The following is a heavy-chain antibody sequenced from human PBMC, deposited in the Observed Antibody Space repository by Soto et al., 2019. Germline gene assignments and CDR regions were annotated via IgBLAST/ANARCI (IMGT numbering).Heavy chain of an antibody. J-gene: IGHJ4*01. CDR1: GDSIIGTHW. Sequence: SETLSLTCAVSGDSIIGTHWWSWVRRPPGKGLEFIGETHHSRGTNYNPSLRSRVTMSLDKSKNQLSLILYSVTAADTGVYYCARYSAASGTYYFVYWGQGTLVT. V-gene: IGHV4-4*02. CDR3: ARYSAASGTYYFVY. CDR2: THHSRGT. D-gene: IGHD6-13*01.